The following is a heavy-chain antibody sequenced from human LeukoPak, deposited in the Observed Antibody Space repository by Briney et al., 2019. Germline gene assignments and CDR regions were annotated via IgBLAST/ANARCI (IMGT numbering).Heavy chain of an antibody. CDR2: IIPIIGMT. V-gene: IGHV1-69*04. Sequence: SVKVSCKASGGSFFTYGVSWVRQAPGQGLEWMGRIIPIIGMTNYAEKFQGRVTITADKPTSTAYMELSSLRSEDTAVYYCARPAPTNGLDHWGQGTLVTVSS. CDR3: ARPAPTNGLDH. J-gene: IGHJ4*02. D-gene: IGHD2-21*01. CDR1: GGSFFTYG.